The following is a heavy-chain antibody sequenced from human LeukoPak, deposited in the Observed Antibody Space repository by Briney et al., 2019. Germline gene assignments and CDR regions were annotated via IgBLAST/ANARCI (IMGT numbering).Heavy chain of an antibody. CDR2: IYYSGSI. CDR3: ARENPSGYYNRPIDY. V-gene: IGHV4-28*03. D-gene: IGHD3-22*01. CDR1: GYSISSSNW. Sequence: PSETLSLTCAVSGYSISSSNWWGWIRQPPGKGLEWIGDIYYSGSIKYNPSLKSRVTMSVDTSKNQFSLKLSSVTAADTAIYYCARENPSGYYNRPIDYWGQGTLVTVSS. J-gene: IGHJ4*02.